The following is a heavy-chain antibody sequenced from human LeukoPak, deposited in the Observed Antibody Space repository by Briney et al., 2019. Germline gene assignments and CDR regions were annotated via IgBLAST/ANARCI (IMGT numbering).Heavy chain of an antibody. V-gene: IGHV3-48*03. J-gene: IGHJ4*02. CDR2: ISSGGSTI. CDR1: GFTFSSYD. Sequence: GGSLRLSCEASGFTFSSYDMNWVRQAPGKGLEWVSYISSGGSTIYYADSVKGRFSISRDNAKNSLYLQMNSLRAEDTAVYYCARFVDRGMDHTYYFDNSGQGAPVTVSP. D-gene: IGHD5-18*01. CDR3: ARFVDRGMDHTYYFDN.